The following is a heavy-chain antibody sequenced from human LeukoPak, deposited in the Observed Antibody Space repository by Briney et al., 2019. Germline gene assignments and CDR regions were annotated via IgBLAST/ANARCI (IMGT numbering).Heavy chain of an antibody. CDR2: IYHSGST. Sequence: PSETLSLTCTVSGGSISSGSYYWSWIRQPAGKGLEWIGEIYHSGSTNYNPSLKSRVTISVDKSKNQFSLKLSSVTAADTAVYYCARGGSGYSIDYWGQGTLVTVSS. CDR3: ARGGSGYSIDY. J-gene: IGHJ4*02. CDR1: GGSISSGSYY. D-gene: IGHD3-22*01. V-gene: IGHV4-61*10.